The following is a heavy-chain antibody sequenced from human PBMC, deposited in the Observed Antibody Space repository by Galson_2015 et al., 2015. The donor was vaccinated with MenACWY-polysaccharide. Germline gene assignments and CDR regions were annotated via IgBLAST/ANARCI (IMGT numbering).Heavy chain of an antibody. Sequence: SLRLSCAASGFTFSTYSMTWVRQAPGKGLEWVSYINGGSSTIYYADSVKGRFTISRDNAKNSLYLQMNSLRDDDTAVYYCARDSGRAGADDYWGQGTLVTVSS. CDR1: GFTFSTYS. CDR2: INGGSSTI. CDR3: ARDSGRAGADDY. J-gene: IGHJ4*02. V-gene: IGHV3-48*02. D-gene: IGHD6-13*01.